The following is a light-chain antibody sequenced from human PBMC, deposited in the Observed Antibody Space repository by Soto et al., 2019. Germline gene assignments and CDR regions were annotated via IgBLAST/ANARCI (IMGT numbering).Light chain of an antibody. J-gene: IGLJ1*01. CDR1: SSNIGSNT. CDR3: AAWDDSLNGFYV. V-gene: IGLV1-44*01. Sequence: QSVLTQLPSASGTPGQRVTISCSGSSSNIGSNTVNWYQQLPGTAPKLLIYSNNQRPSGVPDRFSGSKSGTSASLAISGLQSEDEADYYCAAWDDSLNGFYVFGTGTKVTVL. CDR2: SNN.